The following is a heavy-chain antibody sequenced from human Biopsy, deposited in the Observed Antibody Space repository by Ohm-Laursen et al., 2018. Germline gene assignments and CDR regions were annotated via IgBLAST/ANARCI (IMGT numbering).Heavy chain of an antibody. Sequence: TLSLTCTVSGGSISSGGSYWSWIRQRPGKGLEWIGYIFNSANTYYNPSLKNLITISGDTSKNQFSLRLSSVTSADTAVYYCAREDYYTWFDPWGQGTLVTVSS. CDR3: AREDYYTWFDP. J-gene: IGHJ5*02. D-gene: IGHD2/OR15-2a*01. CDR1: GGSISSGGSY. V-gene: IGHV4-31*01. CDR2: IFNSANT.